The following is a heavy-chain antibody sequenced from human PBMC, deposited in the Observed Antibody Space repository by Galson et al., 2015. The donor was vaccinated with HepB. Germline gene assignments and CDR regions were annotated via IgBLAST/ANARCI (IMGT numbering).Heavy chain of an antibody. CDR3: ARDYGSGRTYYYYYGMDV. V-gene: IGHV1-69*04. Sequence: SVKVSCKASGGTFSSYAISWVRQAPGQGLEWMGRIIPILGIANYAQKFQGRVTITADKSTSTAYMELSSLRSEDTAVYYCARDYGSGRTYYYYYGMDVWGQGTTVTVSS. D-gene: IGHD3-10*01. CDR2: IIPILGIA. J-gene: IGHJ6*02. CDR1: GGTFSSYA.